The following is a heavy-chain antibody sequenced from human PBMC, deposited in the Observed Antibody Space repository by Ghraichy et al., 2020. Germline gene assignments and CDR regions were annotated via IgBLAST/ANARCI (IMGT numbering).Heavy chain of an antibody. J-gene: IGHJ4*02. V-gene: IGHV1-2*06. CDR2: IHPRTGGA. CDR1: GYTFTGYY. D-gene: IGHD1-26*01. CDR3: ARGDLAD. Sequence: ASVKVSCKASGYTFTGYYMSWVRQAPGQGLEWMGRIHPRTGGAKYAQKFQGRVTMTRDTSISTAYMEVSSLRSDDTAVYYCARGDLADWGQGTLVTVSS.